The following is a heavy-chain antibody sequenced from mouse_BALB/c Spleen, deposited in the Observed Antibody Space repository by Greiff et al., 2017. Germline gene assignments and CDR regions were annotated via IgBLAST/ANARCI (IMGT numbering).Heavy chain of an antibody. J-gene: IGHJ2*01. Sequence: DVQLQESGPGLVKPSQSLSLTCTVTGYSITSDYAWNWIRQFPGNKLEWMGYISYSGSTSYNPSLKSRISITRDTSKNQFFLQLNSVTTEDTATYYCARSGSTMITTDYWGQGTTLTVSS. CDR1: GYSITSDYA. CDR3: ARSGSTMITTDY. D-gene: IGHD2-4*01. V-gene: IGHV3-2*02. CDR2: ISYSGST.